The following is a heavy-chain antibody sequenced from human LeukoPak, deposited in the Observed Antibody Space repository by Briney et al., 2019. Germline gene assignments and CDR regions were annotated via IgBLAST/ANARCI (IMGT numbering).Heavy chain of an antibody. J-gene: IGHJ3*02. CDR1: GGTFSSYA. Sequence: SVKVSCKASGGTFSSYAINWLRQAPGQGLEWMGGIIPIFGTTNYAQKFRGRVTFTADESTSTAYMELSSLRSEDTAVYYCASGYSDSSAYYYARDVFDIWGQGTMVTISS. D-gene: IGHD3-22*01. V-gene: IGHV1-69*13. CDR3: ASGYSDSSAYYYARDVFDI. CDR2: IIPIFGTT.